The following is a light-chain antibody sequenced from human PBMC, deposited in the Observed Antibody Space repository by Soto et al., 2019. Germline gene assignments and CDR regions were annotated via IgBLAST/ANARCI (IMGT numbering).Light chain of an antibody. J-gene: IGKJ5*01. CDR1: QDITNY. V-gene: IGKV1-33*01. CDR2: VAS. Sequence: DIQMTQSPPSLSASVGDRVTISCQASQDITNYLNWYQQRPGKAPKLLIYVASNLETGVPSRFSGSGSGTDFTFTINNLQPEDIATYFCQQYDNVPITFGQGTRLEIK. CDR3: QQYDNVPIT.